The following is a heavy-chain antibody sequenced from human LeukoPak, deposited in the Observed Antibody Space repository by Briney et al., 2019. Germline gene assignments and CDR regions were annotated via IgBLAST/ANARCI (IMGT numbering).Heavy chain of an antibody. J-gene: IGHJ4*02. CDR2: ISSSSSYI. D-gene: IGHD6-13*01. Sequence: GGSLRLSCAASGFTFSSYSMNWVRQAPGKGLEWVSSISSSSSYIYYADSVKGRFTISRDNAKNSLYLQMNSLRAEDTALYYCAKDGGVAAAAIDYWGQGTLVTVSS. CDR3: AKDGGVAAAAIDY. V-gene: IGHV3-21*04. CDR1: GFTFSSYS.